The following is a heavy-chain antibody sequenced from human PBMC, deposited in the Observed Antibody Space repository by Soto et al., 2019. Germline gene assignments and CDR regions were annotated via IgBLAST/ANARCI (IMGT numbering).Heavy chain of an antibody. Sequence: QVPLVQSGAEVKQTGSSVKISCKTSGHPLSYRYLHWFRQAPGQSFEWMGRMRPLIGDTNNAQKVHDRLPLTRDRPMTTAYMELRSLTSDDTAIYYCAGEGSYETLSGNSHIFDWGQGTLVSGSS. V-gene: IGHV1-45*02. CDR3: AGEGSYETLSGNSHIFD. CDR1: GHPLSYRY. J-gene: IGHJ4*02. CDR2: MRPLIGDT. D-gene: IGHD3-9*01.